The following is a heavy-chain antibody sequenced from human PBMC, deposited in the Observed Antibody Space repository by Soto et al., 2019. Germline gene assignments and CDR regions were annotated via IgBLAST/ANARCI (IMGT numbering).Heavy chain of an antibody. D-gene: IGHD2-2*01. Sequence: SETLSLTCTVSGGSISSYYWSWIRQPPGKGLEWIGYIYYSGSTNYNPSLKSRVTISVDTSKNQFSLKLSSVTAADTAVYYCARADCSSNSCYYYYYGMDVWGQGTTLTVSS. J-gene: IGHJ6*02. CDR2: IYYSGST. CDR1: GGSISSYY. CDR3: ARADCSSNSCYYYYYGMDV. V-gene: IGHV4-59*01.